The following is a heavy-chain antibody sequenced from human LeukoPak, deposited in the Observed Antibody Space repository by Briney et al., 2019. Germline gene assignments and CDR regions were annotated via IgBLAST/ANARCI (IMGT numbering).Heavy chain of an antibody. CDR2: INHSGST. CDR1: GGSFSGYY. D-gene: IGHD6-19*01. Sequence: SETLSLTCAVYGGSFSGYYWSWIRQPPGKGLEWIGEINHSGSTNYNPSLKSRVTISVDTSKTQFSLKLSSVTAADTAVYYCARDGSGWPRPLGYWGQGTLVTVSS. V-gene: IGHV4-34*01. J-gene: IGHJ4*02. CDR3: ARDGSGWPRPLGY.